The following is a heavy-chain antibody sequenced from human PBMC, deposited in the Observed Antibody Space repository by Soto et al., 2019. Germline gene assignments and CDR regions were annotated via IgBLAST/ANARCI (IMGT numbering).Heavy chain of an antibody. Sequence: GGSLRLSCAASGFTFSSYSMNWVRQAPGKGLEWVSSISSSSSYIYYADSVKGRFTISRDNAKNSLYLQMNSLRAEDTAVYYCARDCGPFCGYDSLFDYWGQGTLVTVSS. CDR1: GFTFSSYS. CDR3: ARDCGPFCGYDSLFDY. CDR2: ISSSSSYI. J-gene: IGHJ4*02. D-gene: IGHD5-12*01. V-gene: IGHV3-21*01.